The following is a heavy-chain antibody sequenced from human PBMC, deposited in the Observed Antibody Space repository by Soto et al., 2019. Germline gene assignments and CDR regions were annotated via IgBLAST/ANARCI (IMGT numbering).Heavy chain of an antibody. Sequence: SETLSLTCAVSGGSFSGYYWSWTRQPRGKGLEWIGEINHSGSTNYNPSLKSRVTISVDTSTDTAYMELSSLRSEDTAVYYCASAYGSGSYYNPPYYFDYWGQGTLVTVSS. V-gene: IGHV4-34*01. D-gene: IGHD3-10*01. CDR2: INHSGST. CDR3: ASAYGSGSYYNPPYYFDY. CDR1: GGSFSGYY. J-gene: IGHJ4*02.